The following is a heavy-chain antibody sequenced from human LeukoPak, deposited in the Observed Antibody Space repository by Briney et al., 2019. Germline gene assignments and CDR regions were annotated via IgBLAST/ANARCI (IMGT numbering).Heavy chain of an antibody. J-gene: IGHJ4*02. D-gene: IGHD3-22*01. CDR2: TTSSGSGT. V-gene: IGHV3-23*01. CDR1: GFTFSIYA. Sequence: PGGSLRLSCAASGFTFSIYAMSWVRQAPGKWLEWVSSTTSSGSGTYYADSVKDRFTISRDNSENTLYLQMNSLRAEDTAVYYCAKDRPNYYDTSGHYYRRNGDCWGQGTLVTVSS. CDR3: AKDRPNYYDTSGHYYRRNGDC.